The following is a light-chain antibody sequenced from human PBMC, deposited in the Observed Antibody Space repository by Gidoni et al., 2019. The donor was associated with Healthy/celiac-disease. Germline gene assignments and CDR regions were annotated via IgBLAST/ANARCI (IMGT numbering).Light chain of an antibody. CDR3: QQSYSSPRT. CDR1: QSISNY. Sequence: DIQMTQSPSSLSAFVGDRVTITCRASQSISNYLNWYQQKPGKAPKLLIYAASSLQSGVPSRFSGSGAGTDFTLTISSLQPEYFATYYCQQSYSSPRTFGQGTKLEIK. V-gene: IGKV1-39*01. J-gene: IGKJ2*01. CDR2: AAS.